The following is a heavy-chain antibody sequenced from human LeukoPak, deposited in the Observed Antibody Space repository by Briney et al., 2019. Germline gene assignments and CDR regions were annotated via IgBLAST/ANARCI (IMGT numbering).Heavy chain of an antibody. CDR3: ARDDRGIAAAGHL. CDR1: GGSISTNSYY. Sequence: KTSQTLSLTCTVSGGSISTNSYYWSWIRQPAGKGLEWIGRIHTSGGTEYNPSLKSRVTISIDASKNQFSLKLSSVTAADTAVYFCARDDRGIAAAGHLWGRGTLVTVSS. D-gene: IGHD6-13*01. CDR2: IHTSGGT. J-gene: IGHJ2*01. V-gene: IGHV4-61*02.